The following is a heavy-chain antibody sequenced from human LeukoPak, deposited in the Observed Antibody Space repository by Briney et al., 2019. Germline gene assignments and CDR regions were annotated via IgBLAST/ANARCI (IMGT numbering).Heavy chain of an antibody. V-gene: IGHV4-59*12. Sequence: KPSETPFPTRTVSGGSISSYYWSWIRQPPGKGLGWVGVIYYSGSTNYNPSLKSRVTISVDTSKNQFSLKLSSVTAADTAVYYCARDRYYYDSSGYSRFDYWGQGTLVTVSS. J-gene: IGHJ4*02. D-gene: IGHD3-22*01. CDR1: GGSISSYY. CDR2: IYYSGST. CDR3: ARDRYYYDSSGYSRFDY.